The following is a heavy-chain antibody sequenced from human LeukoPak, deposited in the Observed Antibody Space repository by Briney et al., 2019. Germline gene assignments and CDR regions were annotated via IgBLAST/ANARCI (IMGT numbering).Heavy chain of an antibody. V-gene: IGHV3-23*01. D-gene: IGHD3-22*01. CDR1: GFTFSWYW. CDR2: ISGSGDNT. Sequence: GGSLRLSCAASGFTFSWYWMSWVRQAPGKGLEWVSGISGSGDNTYYADSVKGRFTISRDNSKNTLYVQVNSLGTEDTAAYYCAKGSYYDSSGSFYFDYWGQGTLVTVSS. CDR3: AKGSYYDSSGSFYFDY. J-gene: IGHJ4*02.